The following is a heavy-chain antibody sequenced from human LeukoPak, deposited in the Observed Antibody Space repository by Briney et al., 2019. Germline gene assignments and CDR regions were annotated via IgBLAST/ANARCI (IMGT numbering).Heavy chain of an antibody. V-gene: IGHV3-21*01. J-gene: IGHJ4*02. Sequence: GGSLRLSCAASGFTLSSYSMNWVRQAPGKGLEWVSSITSSSTYMYYADSVKGRFSISRDNARNSLHLQMNSLTADDTAVYYCARDRQQWLIRGGDHWGQGTLVTVSS. D-gene: IGHD6-19*01. CDR2: ITSSSTYM. CDR1: GFTLSSYS. CDR3: ARDRQQWLIRGGDH.